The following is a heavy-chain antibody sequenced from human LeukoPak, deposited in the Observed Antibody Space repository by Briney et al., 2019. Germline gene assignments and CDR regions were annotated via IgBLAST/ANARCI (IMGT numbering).Heavy chain of an antibody. V-gene: IGHV3-21*01. D-gene: IGHD6-13*01. CDR3: AREGEIAAAGIFAFDI. CDR1: GFTFSSYG. Sequence: GGSLRLSCAASGFTFSSYGMTWVRQAPGKGLEWVSSISSSSSYIYYADSVKGRFTISRDNAKNSLYLQMNSLRAEDTAVYYCAREGEIAAAGIFAFDIWGQGTMVTVSS. J-gene: IGHJ3*02. CDR2: ISSSSSYI.